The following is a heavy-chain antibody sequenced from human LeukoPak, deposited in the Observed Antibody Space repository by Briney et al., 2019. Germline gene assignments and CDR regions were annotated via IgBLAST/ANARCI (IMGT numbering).Heavy chain of an antibody. D-gene: IGHD4-17*01. CDR1: GYTFTGYY. CDR3: ARSLGHDYGDYAFWFDP. J-gene: IGHJ5*02. CDR2: INPNSGGT. V-gene: IGHV1-2*04. Sequence: ASVKVSCKASGYTFTGYYMHWVRQAPGQGLEWMGWINPNSGGTNYAQKFQGWVTITRDTSASTAYMELSSLRSEDTAVYYCARSLGHDYGDYAFWFDPWGQGTLVTVSS.